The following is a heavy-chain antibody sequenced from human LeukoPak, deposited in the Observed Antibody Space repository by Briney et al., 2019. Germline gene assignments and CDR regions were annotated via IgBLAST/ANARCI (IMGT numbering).Heavy chain of an antibody. CDR2: IKQDGSEK. V-gene: IGHV3-7*01. D-gene: IGHD3-16*01. Sequence: PGGSLRLSCAASGFTFSNAWMSWVRQAPGKGLEWVANIKQDGSEKYYVDSVKGRFTFSRDNAKNSLYLQMNSLRAEDTAVYYCARLGEKADFDYWGQGTLVTVSS. J-gene: IGHJ4*02. CDR1: GFTFSNAW. CDR3: ARLGEKADFDY.